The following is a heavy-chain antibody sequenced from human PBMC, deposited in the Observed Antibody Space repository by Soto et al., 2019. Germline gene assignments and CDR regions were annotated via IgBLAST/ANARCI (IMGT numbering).Heavy chain of an antibody. CDR1: GFAFSSYS. CDR2: ISSSSGYI. J-gene: IGHJ4*02. D-gene: IGHD2-2*01. CDR3: ARVKLGYCISTSCYHAY. V-gene: IGHV3-21*01. Sequence: GGSLRLSCACSGFAFSSYSMNWVRRAPGKGLEWVSSISSSSGYIYYADSVKGRFTISRDNAKNSLYLQMNSLRAEDTAVYYCARVKLGYCISTSCYHAYWGQGTLVTVSS.